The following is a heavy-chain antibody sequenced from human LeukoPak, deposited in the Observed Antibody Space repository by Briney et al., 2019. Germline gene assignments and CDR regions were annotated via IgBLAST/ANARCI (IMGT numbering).Heavy chain of an antibody. Sequence: GGSLRLSCVASGFTFSDYGIQWVRQAPGKGLEWVAVVAKDGGHKVYSDSVKGRLSISRDNSKNTAFLQVDSLRTEDAAVYFCAREHSHSNWFFDLWGPGTPVTVSP. V-gene: IGHV3-30*03. D-gene: IGHD4-11*01. CDR3: AREHSHSNWFFDL. CDR2: VAKDGGHK. J-gene: IGHJ2*01. CDR1: GFTFSDYG.